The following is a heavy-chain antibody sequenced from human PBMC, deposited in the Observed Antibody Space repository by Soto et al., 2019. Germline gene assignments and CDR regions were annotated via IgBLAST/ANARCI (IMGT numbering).Heavy chain of an antibody. CDR1: GFTFSAYW. D-gene: IGHD3-22*01. CDR2: IKEDGSEK. V-gene: IGHV3-7*01. J-gene: IGHJ6*02. CDR3: ARGWGYFDSSGFPYLYAMDV. Sequence: GGSLRLSCAASGFTFSAYWMSWVRQAPGKGLEWVANIKEDGSEKYYVDSVEGRFTISRDNAKNSLYLQMTSLRAEDTALYYCARGWGYFDSSGFPYLYAMDVWGQGTTVTVSS.